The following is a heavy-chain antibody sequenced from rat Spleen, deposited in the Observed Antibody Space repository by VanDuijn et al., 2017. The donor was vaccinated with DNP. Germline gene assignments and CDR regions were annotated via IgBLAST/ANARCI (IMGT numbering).Heavy chain of an antibody. CDR3: ARPDY. Sequence: EVQLVESGGGLVQPGRSLKLSCAASGFTFSNYDMAWVRQAPTKGLEWVASINPSGDSSYYRDSVKGRFTISRDNAQNTQYLQLDSLRSEDTATYYCARPDYWGQGVMVTVSS. CDR2: INPSGDSS. CDR1: GFTFSNYD. J-gene: IGHJ2*01. V-gene: IGHV5S13*01.